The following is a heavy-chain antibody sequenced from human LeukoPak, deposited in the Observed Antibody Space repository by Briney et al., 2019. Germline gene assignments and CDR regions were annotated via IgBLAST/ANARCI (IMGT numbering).Heavy chain of an antibody. Sequence: GGSLRLSCAASGFTFSSYSMTWVRQAPGKGLEWVSSISSSSSYIYYADSVKGRFTISRDNAKNSLYLQMNSLRAEDTAVYYCARSYDSSGYYYWGQGTLVTVSS. D-gene: IGHD3-22*01. J-gene: IGHJ4*02. V-gene: IGHV3-21*01. CDR1: GFTFSSYS. CDR3: ARSYDSSGYYY. CDR2: ISSSSSYI.